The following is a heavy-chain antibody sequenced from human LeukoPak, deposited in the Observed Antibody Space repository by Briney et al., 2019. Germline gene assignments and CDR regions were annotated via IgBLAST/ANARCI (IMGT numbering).Heavy chain of an antibody. V-gene: IGHV4-38-2*02. Sequence: SETLSLTCAVSGYSISSGYYWGWIRQPPGKGLEWIGSIYHSGSALYNPSLKSRVTISVDTSKTQFSLNLSSVTAADTAVYYCARDTGSSSGGGSGMDVWGKGTTVTVSS. J-gene: IGHJ6*04. D-gene: IGHD6-13*01. CDR2: IYHSGSA. CDR1: GYSISSGYY. CDR3: ARDTGSSSGGGSGMDV.